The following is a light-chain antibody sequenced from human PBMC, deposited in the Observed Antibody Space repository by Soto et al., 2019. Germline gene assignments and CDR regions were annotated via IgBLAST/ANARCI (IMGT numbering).Light chain of an antibody. CDR2: GAS. V-gene: IGKV3-20*01. Sequence: HAPSTLTHPPVQSATVSWQASQSVSSNLAWYQQKPGQAPRLLIYGASSRATGIPDRFSGSGSGTDFTLTISRLEPEDVAVYYCQQYGSSVWTFGGGTKVDIK. CDR1: QSVSSN. J-gene: IGKJ4*02. CDR3: QQYGSSVWT.